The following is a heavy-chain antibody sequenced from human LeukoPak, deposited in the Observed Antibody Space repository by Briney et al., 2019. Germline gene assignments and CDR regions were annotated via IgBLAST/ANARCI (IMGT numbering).Heavy chain of an antibody. J-gene: IGHJ4*02. CDR1: GGTFSKYT. V-gene: IGHV1-69*01. D-gene: IGHD2-21*02. CDR3: ARAPMVTAIGGLDY. CDR2: IIPIFGTA. Sequence: GSSVTVSCKASGGTFSKYTISWVRQRPGQGLEWMGGIIPIFGTANYAQKFQGRVTITADESTSTAYMELSSLRSEDTAVYYCARAPMVTAIGGLDYWGQGTLVTVSS.